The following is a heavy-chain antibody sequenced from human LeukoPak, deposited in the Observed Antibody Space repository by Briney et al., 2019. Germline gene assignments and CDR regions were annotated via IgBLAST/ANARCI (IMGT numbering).Heavy chain of an antibody. CDR3: ARDHSLGSHFDY. V-gene: IGHV3-21*01. J-gene: IGHJ4*02. CDR2: ISSSSSSYI. D-gene: IGHD3-16*01. CDR1: GFTFSSYS. Sequence: PGGSLRLSCAASGFTFSSYSMNWVRQAPGKGLEWVSSISSSSSSYIYYADSVKGRFTISRDNAKNSLYLQMNSLRAEDTAVYYCARDHSLGSHFDYWGQGTLVTVSS.